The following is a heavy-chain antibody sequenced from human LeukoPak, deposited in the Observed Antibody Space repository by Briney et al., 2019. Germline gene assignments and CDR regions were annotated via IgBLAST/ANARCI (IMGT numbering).Heavy chain of an antibody. CDR2: INPNSGGT. J-gene: IGHJ5*02. D-gene: IGHD2-2*02. CDR3: ARGEGYCSNTSCYTWFDP. CDR1: GYTFTGYY. V-gene: IGHV1-2*02. Sequence: ASVKVSCKASGYTFTGYYMHWVRQAAEQGLEWMGWINPNSGGTNYAQKFQRRVTMTSHTSISTAYMDLSTLRSDDTAVYYCARGEGYCSNTSCYTWFDPWGQGTLVTVSS.